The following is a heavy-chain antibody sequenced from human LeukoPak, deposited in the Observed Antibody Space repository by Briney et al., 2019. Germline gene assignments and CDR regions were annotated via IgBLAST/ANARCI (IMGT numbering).Heavy chain of an antibody. D-gene: IGHD2-2*01. J-gene: IGHJ4*02. CDR1: GGSINSYY. V-gene: IGHV4-4*07. CDR2: IYTSGSA. Sequence: SETLSLTCTVSGGSINSYYWSWIRQPAGKGLEWIGRIYTSGSADYNPSLKGRVTMSVDTSKNQFSLKLSSVTAADTAVYYCARLSNTGRYCSSTSCYGGLYFDYWGQGTLVTVSS. CDR3: ARLSNTGRYCSSTSCYGGLYFDY.